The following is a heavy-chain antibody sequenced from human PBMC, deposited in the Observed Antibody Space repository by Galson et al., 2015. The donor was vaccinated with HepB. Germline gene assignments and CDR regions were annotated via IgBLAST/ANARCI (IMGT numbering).Heavy chain of an antibody. CDR1: GFTFSSYA. CDR2: ISGSGGST. CDR3: AKASSSDYYLGAFHI. D-gene: IGHD3-22*01. V-gene: IGHV3-23*01. Sequence: SLRLSCAASGFTFSSYAMGWVRQAPGKGLEWVSTISGSGGSTYHADSVKGRFTISRDNSKNTLYLQMNSLRAEDTAVYHCAKASSSDYYLGAFHIWGQGTMVTVSS. J-gene: IGHJ3*02.